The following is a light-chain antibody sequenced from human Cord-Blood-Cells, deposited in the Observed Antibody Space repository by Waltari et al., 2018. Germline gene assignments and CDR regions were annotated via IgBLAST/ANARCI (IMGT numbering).Light chain of an antibody. Sequence: QSVLTQPPSVSAAPGQKVTISCSGSSSNIGNNYVSWYQQLPGTAPKLLIYDTKKRPSGIPDRFSGSKSGTSATLGITGLQTGDEADYYCGTWDSSLSAWVFGGGTKLTVL. J-gene: IGLJ3*02. V-gene: IGLV1-51*01. CDR1: SSNIGNNY. CDR3: GTWDSSLSAWV. CDR2: DTK.